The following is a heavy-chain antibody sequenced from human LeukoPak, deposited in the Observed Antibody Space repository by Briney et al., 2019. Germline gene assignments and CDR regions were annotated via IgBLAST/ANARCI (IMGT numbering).Heavy chain of an antibody. D-gene: IGHD4-17*01. CDR2: VNNDGSST. J-gene: IGHJ4*02. V-gene: IGHV3-74*01. CDR3: AREFSWATVTHFDY. CDR1: GFTFTSYW. Sequence: GGSLRLSCATSGFTFTSYWMHWVRQVPGKGLVWVSRVNNDGSSTIYADSVKGRFTISRDNAKNTLYLQMNSLRAEDTAVYYCAREFSWATVTHFDYWGQGTLVTVSS.